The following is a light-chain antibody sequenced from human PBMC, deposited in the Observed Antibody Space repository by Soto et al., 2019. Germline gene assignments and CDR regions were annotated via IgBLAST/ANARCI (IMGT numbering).Light chain of an antibody. V-gene: IGKV3-20*01. Sequence: EIVLTQSPGTLSFSPGERATLSFRSSQSVSSSYLAWYQQKPGQAPRLLIYGASSRATGIPDRFSGSGSGTDFTLTISRLEPEDFAVYYCQKYGSSPLNFGGGTKVDIK. CDR1: QSVSSSY. CDR2: GAS. CDR3: QKYGSSPLN. J-gene: IGKJ4*01.